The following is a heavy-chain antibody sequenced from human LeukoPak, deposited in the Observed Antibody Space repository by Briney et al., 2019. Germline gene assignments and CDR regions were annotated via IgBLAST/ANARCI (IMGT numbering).Heavy chain of an antibody. Sequence: GASVKVSCKASGYTFTGYYMHWVRQAPGQGLEWMGWINANSGGISYAQKFQGRVTMTRDTSISTAYMELSSLRSDDTALYYCARDYSVPGPEEKWGQGTLVIVSS. V-gene: IGHV1-2*02. CDR2: INANSGGI. CDR1: GYTFTGYY. J-gene: IGHJ4*02. D-gene: IGHD6-19*01. CDR3: ARDYSVPGPEEK.